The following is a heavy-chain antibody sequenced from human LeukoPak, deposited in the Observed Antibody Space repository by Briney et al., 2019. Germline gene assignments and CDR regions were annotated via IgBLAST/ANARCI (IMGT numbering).Heavy chain of an antibody. CDR1: GFIFSSHG. CDR2: ISPSGDIT. CDR3: ARIEEMAYYYYYYYMDV. V-gene: IGHV3-23*01. Sequence: GGSLRLSCAASGFIFSSHGMNWVRQAPGKGLEWVSGISPSGDITYYADSVKGRFTISRDNSKNTLYLQMNSLRAEDTAVYYCARIEEMAYYYYYYYMDVWGKGTTVTISS. D-gene: IGHD5-24*01. J-gene: IGHJ6*03.